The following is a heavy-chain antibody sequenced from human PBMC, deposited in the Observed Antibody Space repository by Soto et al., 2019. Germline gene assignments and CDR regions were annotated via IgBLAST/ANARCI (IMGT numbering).Heavy chain of an antibody. V-gene: IGHV3-33*01. CDR1: GFTFSSYG. CDR2: TWYDGSNK. J-gene: IGHJ6*02. CDR3: ARRNSSWSMDG. Sequence: QVQLVESGGGVVQPGRSLRLSCAASGFTFSSYGMHWVRQAPGKGLEWVAVTWYDGSNKYHADSVKGRFTISRDNSKNTLYLQMNSLRVEDTAVYYCARRNSSWSMDGWGQGTTVTVSS. D-gene: IGHD6-6*01.